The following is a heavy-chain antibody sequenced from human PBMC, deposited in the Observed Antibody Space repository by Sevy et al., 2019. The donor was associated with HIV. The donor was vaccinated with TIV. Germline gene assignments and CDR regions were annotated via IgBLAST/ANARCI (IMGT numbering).Heavy chain of an antibody. Sequence: QLGGSLRLSCAASGFTFSSYAMHWVRQAPGKGLEWVAVISYDGSNKYYADSVKGRFTISRDNSKNTLYLQMNGLRAEDTAVYYCASIRGRGSGYYFDAFDIWGQGTMVTVSS. CDR2: ISYDGSNK. V-gene: IGHV3-30-3*01. D-gene: IGHD3-22*01. J-gene: IGHJ3*02. CDR3: ASIRGRGSGYYFDAFDI. CDR1: GFTFSSYA.